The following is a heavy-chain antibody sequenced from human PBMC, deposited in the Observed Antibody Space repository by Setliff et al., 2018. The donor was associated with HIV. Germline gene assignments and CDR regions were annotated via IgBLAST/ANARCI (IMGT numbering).Heavy chain of an antibody. J-gene: IGHJ4*01. CDR2: IHPNTGST. V-gene: IGHV1-2*06. D-gene: IGHD2-21*01. CDR3: ATGIPSDLDY. Sequence: ASVKVSCKTSGYTFTAYYIYWGRQAPGHGLGLMGRIHPNTGSTNYLQKFQGRVSITRDTSMSTVYMTLTGLTSDDTALYYCATGIPSDLDYWGQGTLVTVSS. CDR1: GYTFTAYY.